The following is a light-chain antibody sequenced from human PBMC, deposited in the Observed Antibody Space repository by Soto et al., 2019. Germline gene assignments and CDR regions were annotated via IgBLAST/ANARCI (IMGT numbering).Light chain of an antibody. Sequence: QSVLTQPASVSGSPGQSITISCTGTSSDVGSYNLVSWYQQHPGKAPKLMIYEGSKRPSGVSNRFSGSKSGNTASLTISGLQAEDEADYYCCAYAGSSTLDVGFGGGTKLTVL. CDR2: EGS. CDR1: SSDVGSYNL. CDR3: CAYAGSSTLDVG. J-gene: IGLJ2*01. V-gene: IGLV2-23*01.